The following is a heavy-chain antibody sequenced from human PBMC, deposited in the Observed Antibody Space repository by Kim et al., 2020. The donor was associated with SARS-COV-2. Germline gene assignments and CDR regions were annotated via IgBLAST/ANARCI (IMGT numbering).Heavy chain of an antibody. D-gene: IGHD6-6*01. J-gene: IGHJ4*02. V-gene: IGHV4-34*01. CDR3: ARGSIAAPHFDY. Sequence: TYNPSLKSRVPISVDTSKNQFSLKLSSVTAADTAVYYCARGSIAAPHFDYWGQGTLVTVSS.